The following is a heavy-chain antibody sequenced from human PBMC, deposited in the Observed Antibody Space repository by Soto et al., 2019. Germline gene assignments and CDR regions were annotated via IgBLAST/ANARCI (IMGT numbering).Heavy chain of an antibody. Sequence: ASVKVSCKASGYTFTSYYMHWVRQAPGQGLEWMGIINPSGGSTSYAQKFQGRVTMTRDTSTSTVYMELSSLRSEDTAVYYCARDHHHTYVLRYFDWFGNYGMDVWGQGTTVTVSS. CDR1: GYTFTSYY. V-gene: IGHV1-46*01. CDR3: ARDHHHTYVLRYFDWFGNYGMDV. J-gene: IGHJ6*02. CDR2: INPSGGST. D-gene: IGHD3-9*01.